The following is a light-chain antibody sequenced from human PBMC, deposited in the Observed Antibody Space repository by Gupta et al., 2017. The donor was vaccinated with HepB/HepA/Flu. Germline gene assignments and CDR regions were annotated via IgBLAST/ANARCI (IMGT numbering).Light chain of an antibody. CDR1: GSNIGSNT. CDR2: NNN. CDR3: AAWDDSLIFYV. V-gene: IGLV1-44*01. Sequence: QSVLTQPPSASVTPGQRVSISCSGSGSNIGSNTVTWYRQLPGTAPKLLIYNNNQRPSGVPDRFSGSKSGTSASLAISGLQSEDEADFYCAAWDDSLIFYVFGTGTKVTVL. J-gene: IGLJ1*01.